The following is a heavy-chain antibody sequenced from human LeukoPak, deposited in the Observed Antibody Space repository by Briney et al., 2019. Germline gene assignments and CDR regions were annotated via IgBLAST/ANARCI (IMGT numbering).Heavy chain of an antibody. CDR1: GGTFSSYA. Sequence: SVKVSCKASGGTFSSYAISWVRQAPGQGLEWMGGIIPIFGTANYAQKFQGRVTITADESTSTAYMELSSLRSEDTAVYYCARGVVRGVMSWFDPWGQGTLVTVSS. J-gene: IGHJ5*02. CDR2: IIPIFGTA. D-gene: IGHD3-10*01. CDR3: ARGVVRGVMSWFDP. V-gene: IGHV1-69*01.